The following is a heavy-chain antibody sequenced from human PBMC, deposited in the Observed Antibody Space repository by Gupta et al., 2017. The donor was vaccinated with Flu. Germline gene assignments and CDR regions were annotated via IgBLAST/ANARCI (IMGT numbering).Heavy chain of an antibody. CDR3: AKRTLLEWLLSGFDY. V-gene: IGHV3-23*01. CDR2: ISGSGGST. D-gene: IGHD3-3*01. J-gene: IGHJ4*02. Sequence: YAMSWVRQAPGKGLEWVSAISGSGGSTYYADSVKGRFTISRDNSKNTLYLQMNSLRAEDTAVYYCAKRTLLEWLLSGFDYWGQGTLVTVSS. CDR1: YA.